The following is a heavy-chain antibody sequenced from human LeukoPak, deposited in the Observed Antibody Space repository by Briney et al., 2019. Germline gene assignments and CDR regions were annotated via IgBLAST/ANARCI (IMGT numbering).Heavy chain of an antibody. CDR2: IYYSGST. CDR1: GGSISSSSYY. V-gene: IGHV4-39*01. Sequence: SETLSLTCTVSGGSISSSSYYWGWIRQPPGKGLEWIGSIYYSGSTYYNPSLKSRVTISVDTSKNQFSLKLSSVTAADTAVYYCARGAHCSGGSCYLHSRWLVDDNAYYFDYWGQGTLVTVSS. D-gene: IGHD2-15*01. CDR3: ARGAHCSGGSCYLHSRWLVDDNAYYFDY. J-gene: IGHJ4*02.